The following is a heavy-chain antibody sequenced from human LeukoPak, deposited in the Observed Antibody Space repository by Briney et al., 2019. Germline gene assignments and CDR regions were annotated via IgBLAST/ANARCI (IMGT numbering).Heavy chain of an antibody. CDR3: ARGPRLVWFGELGDDPSMDYGMDV. V-gene: IGHV3-30-3*01. CDR2: ISYDGSNK. Sequence: GGSLRLSCAASGFTFSSYAMHWVRQAPGKGLERVAVISYDGSNKYYSDSVKGRFTISRDNSKNTLYLQMNSLRVEDTAVYYCARGPRLVWFGELGDDPSMDYGMDVWGQGTTVTVSS. J-gene: IGHJ6*02. CDR1: GFTFSSYA. D-gene: IGHD3-10*01.